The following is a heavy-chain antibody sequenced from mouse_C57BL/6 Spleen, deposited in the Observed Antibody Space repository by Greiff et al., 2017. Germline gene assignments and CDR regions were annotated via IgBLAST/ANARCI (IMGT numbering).Heavy chain of an antibody. V-gene: IGHV1-19*01. D-gene: IGHD2-5*01. CDR1: GYTFTDYY. J-gene: IGHJ2*01. CDR3: ARWDSNYLDY. Sequence: VQLQQSGPVLVKPGASVKMSCKASGYTFTDYYMNWVKQSHGKSLEWIGVINPYNGGTSYNQKFKGKATLTVDKSSSTAYMELNSLTSEDSAVYYCARWDSNYLDYWGQGTTLTVSS. CDR2: INPYNGGT.